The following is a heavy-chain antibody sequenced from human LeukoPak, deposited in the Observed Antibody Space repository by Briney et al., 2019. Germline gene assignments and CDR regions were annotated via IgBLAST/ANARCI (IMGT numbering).Heavy chain of an antibody. CDR2: ISSSGSYI. CDR3: ASGYGDYVGYYFDY. Sequence: SGGSLRLSCAASGFTFSSYSMNWVRQAPGKGLEWVSSISSSGSYIYYADSVKGRFTISRDNAKNSLYLQMNSLRAEDTAVYYCASGYGDYVGYYFDYWGQGTLVTVSS. CDR1: GFTFSSYS. D-gene: IGHD4-17*01. J-gene: IGHJ4*02. V-gene: IGHV3-21*01.